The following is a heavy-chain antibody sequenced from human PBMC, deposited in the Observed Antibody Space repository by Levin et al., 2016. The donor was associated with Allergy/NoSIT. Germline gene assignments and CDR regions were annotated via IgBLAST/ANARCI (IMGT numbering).Heavy chain of an antibody. D-gene: IGHD3-10*01. CDR2: INAGHGAT. Sequence: ASVKVSCKASGYTLTNYGISWVRQVPGEGLEWMGWINAGHGATTYSQTFQGRVTITRDTDATTVYMELSSLRSEDTAVYYCGRSHSWGSGEAYSMDVWGQGTTVTVSS. J-gene: IGHJ6*02. CDR1: GYTLTNYG. V-gene: IGHV1-3*01. CDR3: GRSHSWGSGEAYSMDV.